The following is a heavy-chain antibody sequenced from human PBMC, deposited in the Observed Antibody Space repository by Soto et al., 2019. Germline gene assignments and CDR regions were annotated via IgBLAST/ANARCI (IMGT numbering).Heavy chain of an antibody. Sequence: QVQLQESGPGLVKPSETLSLTCTVSGGSISGYYWNWIRQPPGKGLEWIGYIYYSGSTTYNPSLKSRVTIPLDTSMLQFSLKRSSVTAADTAMYYCARGYCSGGSCYWFDYWGQGTLVTVSS. D-gene: IGHD2-15*01. CDR1: GGSISGYY. CDR3: ARGYCSGGSCYWFDY. J-gene: IGHJ4*02. CDR2: IYYSGST. V-gene: IGHV4-59*01.